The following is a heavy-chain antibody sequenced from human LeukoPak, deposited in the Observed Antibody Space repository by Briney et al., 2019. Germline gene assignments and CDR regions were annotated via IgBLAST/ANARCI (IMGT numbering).Heavy chain of an antibody. D-gene: IGHD2-15*01. CDR1: GYTFTSYG. CDR2: ISAYNGNT. CDR3: ARTFDCSGGSCYVRPFDY. J-gene: IGHJ4*02. V-gene: IGHV1-18*01. Sequence: ASVKVSCKAPGYTFTSYGISWVRQAPGQGLEWMGWISAYNGNTNYAQKLRGRVTMTTDTSTSTAYMELRSLRSDDTAVYYCARTFDCSGGSCYVRPFDYWGQGTLVTVSS.